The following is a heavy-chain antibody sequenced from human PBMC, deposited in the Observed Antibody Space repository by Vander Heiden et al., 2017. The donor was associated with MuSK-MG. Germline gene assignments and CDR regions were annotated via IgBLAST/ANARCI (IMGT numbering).Heavy chain of an antibody. Sequence: QVHLLQSGAEVKKPGSSVKVSCEASGGPFESYAFNWVRQAPGQGLEWMGGIVPALGLSNYAQKFQGRLTITADKSASTTYMELTSLMSEDTAMYFCARQILQSYHLSKSPIDNWGQGTLVTVSS. J-gene: IGHJ4*02. CDR2: IVPALGLS. D-gene: IGHD3-16*01. CDR3: ARQILQSYHLSKSPIDN. CDR1: GGPFESYA. V-gene: IGHV1-69*09.